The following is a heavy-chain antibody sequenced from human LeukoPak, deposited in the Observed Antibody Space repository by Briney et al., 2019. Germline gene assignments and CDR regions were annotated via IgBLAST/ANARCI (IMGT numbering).Heavy chain of an antibody. V-gene: IGHV3-66*01. Sequence: PGGSLRLSCAASGFTVSSNYMSWVRQAPGKGLEWVSVIYSGGSTYYADSVKGRFTISTYNSKSALYLQMNSMRAEDTAVYYCPRTGDFGGSPGPDAFDIWDQGTMVTVSS. CDR2: IYSGGST. CDR1: GFTVSSNY. D-gene: IGHD1-26*01. J-gene: IGHJ3*02. CDR3: PRTGDFGGSPGPDAFDI.